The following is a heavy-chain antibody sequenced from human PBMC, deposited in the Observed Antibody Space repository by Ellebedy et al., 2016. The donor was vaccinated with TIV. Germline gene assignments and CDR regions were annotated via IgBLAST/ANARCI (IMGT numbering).Heavy chain of an antibody. CDR2: INHSGST. D-gene: IGHD1-26*01. CDR1: GGSFSGYY. J-gene: IGHJ4*02. CDR3: ARWEGATGFDY. V-gene: IGHV4-34*01. Sequence: SETLSLTCAVYGGSFSGYYWSWIRQPPGKGLEWIGEINHSGSTNYNPSLKSRVTISVDTSKNQFSLKLSSVTAADTAVYYCARWEGATGFDYWGQGTLVTVSS.